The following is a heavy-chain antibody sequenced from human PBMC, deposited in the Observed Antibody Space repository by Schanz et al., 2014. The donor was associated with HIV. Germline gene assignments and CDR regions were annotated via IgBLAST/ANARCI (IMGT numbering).Heavy chain of an antibody. D-gene: IGHD6-19*01. CDR2: FNVMLSKI. J-gene: IGHJ6*02. CDR1: GGTFRSNA. CDR3: ASGRRSGIGWRMDV. V-gene: IGHV1-69*01. Sequence: QVQLVQSGAEVKKPGSSVKVSCKASGGTFRSNAITWVRQAPGQGLEWIGHFNVMLSKINSAQKFQGRVSMTADPSTNTAYMEMRGLRFEDTAVYYCASGRRSGIGWRMDVWGQGTTDSVSS.